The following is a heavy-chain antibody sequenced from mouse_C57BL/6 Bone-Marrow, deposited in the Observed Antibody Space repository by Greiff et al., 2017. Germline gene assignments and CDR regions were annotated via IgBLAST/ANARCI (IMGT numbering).Heavy chain of an antibody. CDR1: GYTFTSYW. CDR3: ARSGYDYAFDY. CDR2: IHPNSGST. J-gene: IGHJ2*01. V-gene: IGHV1-64*01. Sequence: QVQLQQPGAELVKPGASVKLSCKASGYTFTSYWMHWVKPRPGQGLEWIGMIHPNSGSTNSNEKFKSKATLTVDKSSSTAYMQLSSLTSEDSAVYYCARSGYDYAFDYWGQGTTLTVSS. D-gene: IGHD2-4*01.